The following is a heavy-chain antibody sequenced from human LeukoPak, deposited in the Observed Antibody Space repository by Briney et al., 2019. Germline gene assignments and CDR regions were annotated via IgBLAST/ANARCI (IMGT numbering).Heavy chain of an antibody. Sequence: GSLRLSCAASGFTVSSNYMSWVRQAPGKGLEWVSVIYSGGSTYYAGSVKGRFTISRDNSKNTLYLQMNSLRAEDTAVYYCASDILTGDDAFDIWGQGTMVTVSS. CDR3: ASDILTGDDAFDI. CDR2: IYSGGST. D-gene: IGHD3-9*01. V-gene: IGHV3-53*01. J-gene: IGHJ3*02. CDR1: GFTVSSNY.